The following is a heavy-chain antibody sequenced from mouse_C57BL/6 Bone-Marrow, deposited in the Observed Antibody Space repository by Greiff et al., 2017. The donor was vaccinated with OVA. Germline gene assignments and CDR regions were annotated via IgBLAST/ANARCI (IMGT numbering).Heavy chain of an antibody. J-gene: IGHJ1*03. CDR1: GFTFSDYY. Sequence: EVQGVESGGGLVQPGGSLKLSCAASGFTFSDYYMYWVRQTPEKRLEWVAYISNGGGSTYYPDTVKGRFTISRDNAKNTLYLQMSRLKSEDTAMYYCARITTVVATRYFDVWGTGTTVTVSS. CDR2: ISNGGGST. D-gene: IGHD1-1*01. CDR3: ARITTVVATRYFDV. V-gene: IGHV5-12*01.